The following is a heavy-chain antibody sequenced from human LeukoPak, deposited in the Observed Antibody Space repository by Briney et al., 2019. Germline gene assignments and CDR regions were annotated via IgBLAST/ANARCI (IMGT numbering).Heavy chain of an antibody. Sequence: PGGSLRLSCAASGFTFRSYGMHWVRQAPGKGLEWVAVISYDGSNKYYADSVKGRFTISRDNSKNTLYLQMNSLRAEDTAVYYCAKDLPWFDPWGQGTLVTVSS. V-gene: IGHV3-30*18. CDR1: GFTFRSYG. CDR3: AKDLPWFDP. J-gene: IGHJ5*02. CDR2: ISYDGSNK.